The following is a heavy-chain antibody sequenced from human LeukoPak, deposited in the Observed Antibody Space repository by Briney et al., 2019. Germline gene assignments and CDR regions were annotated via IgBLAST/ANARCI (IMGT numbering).Heavy chain of an antibody. D-gene: IGHD3-3*01. CDR3: VRIFGVVPFY. CDR2: ISGSGVNT. J-gene: IGHJ4*02. Sequence: GGSLRPSCAASGITFISYGMNWVRQAPGKGLEWVSAISGSGVNTNYADSVKGRFTISRDNSKNTLYLQMNSLRAEDTAVYYCVRIFGVVPFYWGQGTLVTVSS. CDR1: GITFISYG. V-gene: IGHV3-23*01.